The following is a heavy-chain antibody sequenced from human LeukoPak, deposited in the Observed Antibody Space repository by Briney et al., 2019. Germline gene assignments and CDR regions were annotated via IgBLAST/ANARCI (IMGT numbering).Heavy chain of an antibody. D-gene: IGHD1-26*01. V-gene: IGHV3-15*01. CDR3: ITRPNPVGY. Sequence: GGSLRLSCPASGFTFSSAWMSWVRQAPGKGLEWVGRIKTKTDGGTTDYAAPVKGRFTISRDDSKDTLYLQMNSLTTEDTAVYYCITRPNPVGYWGQGTLVTVSS. CDR2: IKTKTDGGTT. CDR1: GFTFSSAW. J-gene: IGHJ4*02.